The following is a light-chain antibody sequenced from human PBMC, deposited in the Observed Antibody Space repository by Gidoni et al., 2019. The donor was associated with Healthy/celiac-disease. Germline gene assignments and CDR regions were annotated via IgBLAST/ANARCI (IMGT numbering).Light chain of an antibody. CDR3: QQADSLPLT. CDR2: VAS. V-gene: IGKV1-12*01. CDR1: QDINSW. Sequence: DIQMTQSPSSVSASVGDRVTITCRASQDINSWLAWYQQKPGKAPKLLSSVASTLQSGVPSRFSGSGSGTDFTLTISSLQPEDFATYYCQQADSLPLTFGGGTKVEIK. J-gene: IGKJ4*01.